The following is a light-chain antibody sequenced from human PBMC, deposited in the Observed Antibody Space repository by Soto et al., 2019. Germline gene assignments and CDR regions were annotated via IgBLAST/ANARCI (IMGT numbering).Light chain of an antibody. Sequence: EIVMTQSPPTLSVSPGERATLSCRASQSISTNVAWYQQKPGQAPSLLIFRASIRASGVPARFSGSGSGTEFTLTISSLQSEDFAVYSCQQYNNWPLTFGGGTKVDIK. V-gene: IGKV3-15*01. J-gene: IGKJ4*01. CDR3: QQYNNWPLT. CDR1: QSISTN. CDR2: RAS.